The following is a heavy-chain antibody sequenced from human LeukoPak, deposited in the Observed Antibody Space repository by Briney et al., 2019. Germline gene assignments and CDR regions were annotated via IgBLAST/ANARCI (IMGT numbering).Heavy chain of an antibody. J-gene: IGHJ4*02. CDR1: GGSFSGYY. V-gene: IGHV4-34*01. CDR2: INHSGGT. CDR3: ARVAGYSSSWYYFDY. D-gene: IGHD6-13*01. Sequence: SETLSLTCAVYGGSFSGYYWSWIRQPPGKGLEWIGEINHSGGTNYNPSLKSRVTISVDTSKNQFSLKLSSVTAADTAVYYCARVAGYSSSWYYFDYWGQGTLVTVSS.